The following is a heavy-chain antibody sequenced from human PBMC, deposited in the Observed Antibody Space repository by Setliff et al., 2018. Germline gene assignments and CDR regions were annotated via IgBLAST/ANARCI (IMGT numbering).Heavy chain of an antibody. V-gene: IGHV4-61*09. CDR2: MYTSGKT. D-gene: IGHD1-1*01. CDR3: ARTGTYRYFDS. CDR1: GGSVSSGNYY. J-gene: IGHJ4*02. Sequence: SETLSLTCAVSGGSVSSGNYYWTWIRQPAGKGLEWIGHMYTSGKTNYNPSLKSRLTISVDTSKNQFSLKLRSVTAADTAVYCARTGTYRYFDSWGQGTLVTVSS.